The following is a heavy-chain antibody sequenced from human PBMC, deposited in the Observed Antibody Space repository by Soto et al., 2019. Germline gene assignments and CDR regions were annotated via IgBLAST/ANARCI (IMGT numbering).Heavy chain of an antibody. V-gene: IGHV4-59*01. CDR1: GGSISSYY. Sequence: SETLSLTCTVSGGSISSYYWSWIRQPPGKGLEWIGYIYYSGSTNYNPSLKSRVTISVDTSKNQFSLKLSSVTAADTAVYYCARDSAAGIDYWGQGTLVTVSS. CDR2: IYYSGST. J-gene: IGHJ4*02. D-gene: IGHD6-13*01. CDR3: ARDSAAGIDY.